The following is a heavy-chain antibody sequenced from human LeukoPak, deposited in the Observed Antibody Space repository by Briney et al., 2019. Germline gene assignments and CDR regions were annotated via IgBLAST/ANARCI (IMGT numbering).Heavy chain of an antibody. CDR1: GFTFDSYS. J-gene: IGHJ4*01. CDR3: ARGLALGLTVTPKAFDY. D-gene: IGHD4-11*01. V-gene: IGHV3-48*01. CDR2: ISNSGSPI. Sequence: GGSLRLSCVVSGFTFDSYSMNWVRQAPGKGLEWISYISNSGSPIYYADSVKGRLTISRDKDKSSLYLQMNSLAADDTAVYYCARGLALGLTVTPKAFDYWGHGTLVTVSS.